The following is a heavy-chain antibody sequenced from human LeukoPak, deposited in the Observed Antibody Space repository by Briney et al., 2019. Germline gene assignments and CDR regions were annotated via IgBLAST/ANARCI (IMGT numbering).Heavy chain of an antibody. CDR1: GDSISNYY. J-gene: IGHJ4*02. D-gene: IGHD6-19*01. Sequence: PSETLSLTCTVSGDSISNYYWSWIRQSPGQELEWIGYMYNRGSTIYNPSLNSRVTISTDTSKNQFSLRLTSVTAADTAVYYCARAEKAVTGTLDSWGQGTLITVSS. CDR2: MYNRGST. V-gene: IGHV4-59*01. CDR3: ARAEKAVTGTLDS.